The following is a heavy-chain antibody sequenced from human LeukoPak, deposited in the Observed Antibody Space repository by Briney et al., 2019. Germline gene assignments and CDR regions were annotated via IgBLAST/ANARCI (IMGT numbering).Heavy chain of an antibody. CDR1: GYTFTSYD. V-gene: IGHV1-8*01. Sequence: ASVKVSCKASGYTFTSYDINWVRQATGQGLEWMGWMNPNSGNTGYAQKFQGRVTMTRNTSISTAYTELSSLRSEDTAVYYCAREPGGIAARDYYYYGMDVWGQGTTVTVSS. J-gene: IGHJ6*02. CDR3: AREPGGIAARDYYYYGMDV. CDR2: MNPNSGNT. D-gene: IGHD6-13*01.